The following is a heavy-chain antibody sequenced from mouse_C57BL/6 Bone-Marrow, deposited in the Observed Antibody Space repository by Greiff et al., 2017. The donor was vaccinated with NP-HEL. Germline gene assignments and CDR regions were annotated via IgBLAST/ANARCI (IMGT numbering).Heavy chain of an antibody. CDR1: GYSITSGYY. CDR3: ARDYYGSMDY. Sequence: DVKLQESGPGLVKPSQSLSLTCSVTGYSITSGYYWNWIRQFPGNKLEWMGYISYDGSNNYNPSLKNRISITRDTSKNQFFLKLNSVTTEDTATYYCARDYYGSMDYWGQGTSVTVSS. D-gene: IGHD1-1*01. CDR2: ISYDGSN. J-gene: IGHJ4*01. V-gene: IGHV3-6*01.